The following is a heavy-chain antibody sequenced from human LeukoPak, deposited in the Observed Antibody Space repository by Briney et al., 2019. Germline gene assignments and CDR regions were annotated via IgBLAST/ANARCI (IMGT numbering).Heavy chain of an antibody. D-gene: IGHD6-13*01. CDR2: MNPNSGNT. V-gene: IGHV1-8*01. Sequence: ASVKVSCKASGYTFTSYDVNWVRQATGQGLEWMGWMNPNSGNTGYAQKFQGRVTMTRNTSISTAYMELSSLRSDDTAVYYCARDHTPSSSWYTFHYYMDVWGKGTTVTVSS. CDR3: ARDHTPSSSWYTFHYYMDV. J-gene: IGHJ6*03. CDR1: GYTFTSYD.